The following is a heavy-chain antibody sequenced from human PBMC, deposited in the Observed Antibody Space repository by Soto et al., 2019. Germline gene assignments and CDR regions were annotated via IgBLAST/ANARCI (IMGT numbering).Heavy chain of an antibody. D-gene: IGHD4-17*01. CDR2: LSASGGST. CDR1: GFTFSTYA. CDR3: AHPRGYGVFDAYDI. V-gene: IGHV3-23*01. Sequence: EGHLLESGGGLVQPGGSLRLSCAASGFTFSTYAMSWVRQAPGKGLEWVSALSASGGSTYYADSVKGRFTISRDNSMNALYLQMNSLRIDDTAVYYCAHPRGYGVFDAYDIWGQGTMVTVSS. J-gene: IGHJ3*02.